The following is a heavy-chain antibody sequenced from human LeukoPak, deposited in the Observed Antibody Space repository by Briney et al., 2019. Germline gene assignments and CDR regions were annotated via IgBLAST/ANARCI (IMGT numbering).Heavy chain of an antibody. CDR3: ARASYYYGSGSFDY. J-gene: IGHJ4*02. CDR2: IYYSGST. D-gene: IGHD3-10*01. Sequence: SETLSLTCTVSGGSISSYYWSWIRQPPGKGLEWIGYIYYSGSTDYNPSLKSRVTISVDTSKNQFSLKLSSVTAADTAVYYCARASYYYGSGSFDYWGQGTLVTVSS. V-gene: IGHV4-59*01. CDR1: GGSISSYY.